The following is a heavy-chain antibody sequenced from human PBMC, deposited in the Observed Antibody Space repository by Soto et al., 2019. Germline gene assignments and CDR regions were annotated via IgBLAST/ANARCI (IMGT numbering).Heavy chain of an antibody. CDR1: GFTFSSYG. D-gene: IGHD5-12*01. J-gene: IGHJ4*02. V-gene: IGHV3-30*03. CDR3: ARDRRDGYKRYFEF. CDR2: ISYDGSNK. Sequence: PGGSLRLSCAASGFTFSSYGMHWVRQAPGKGLEWVAVISYDGSNKYYADSVKGRFTISRDNSKNTLYLQMNSLRAEDTAVYFCARDRRDGYKRYFEFWGQGNQVTVSS.